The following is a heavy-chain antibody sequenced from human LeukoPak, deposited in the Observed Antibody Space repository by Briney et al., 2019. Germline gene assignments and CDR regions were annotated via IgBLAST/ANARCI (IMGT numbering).Heavy chain of an antibody. CDR1: GYTFTGYY. Sequence: ASVKVSCKASGYTFTGYYMHCVRQAPGQGREWMGWINPNSGGTNYARKFQGRVTMTRDTSISTAYMELSRLRSEDTAVYYCARGLYYYDSSGYYYFDYWGQGTLVTVSS. CDR2: INPNSGGT. V-gene: IGHV1-2*02. CDR3: ARGLYYYDSSGYYYFDY. J-gene: IGHJ4*02. D-gene: IGHD3-22*01.